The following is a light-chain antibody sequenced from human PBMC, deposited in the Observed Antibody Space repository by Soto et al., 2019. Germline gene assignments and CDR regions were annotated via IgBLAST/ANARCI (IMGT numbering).Light chain of an antibody. J-gene: IGKJ3*01. V-gene: IGKV1-12*01. CDR1: QGVGCW. Sequence: MQMNQTPSSVSASVGDRVTMICRACQGVGCWLTWYQQKPGKVPMLLLYATSSIHRGVQSRFSGSGSGTDFTLSISILQPEDFATYYFLQTHCLPLAFGPGTKVDI. CDR2: ATS. CDR3: LQTHCLPLA.